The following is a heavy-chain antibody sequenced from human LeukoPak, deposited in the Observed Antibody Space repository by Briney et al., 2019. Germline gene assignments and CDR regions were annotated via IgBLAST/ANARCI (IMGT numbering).Heavy chain of an antibody. CDR1: GGSFSGYY. V-gene: IGHV4-30-4*01. CDR2: IYYSGST. Sequence: SETLSLTCAVYGGSFSGYYWSWIRQPPGKGLEWIGYIYYSGSTYYNPSLKSRVTISVDTSKNQFSLKLSSVTAADTAVYYCARGSRGIAYYGMDVWGQGTTVTVSS. CDR3: ARGSRGIAYYGMDV. J-gene: IGHJ6*02.